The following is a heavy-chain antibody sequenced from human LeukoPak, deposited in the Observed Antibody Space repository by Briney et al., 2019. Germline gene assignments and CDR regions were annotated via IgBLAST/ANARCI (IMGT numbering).Heavy chain of an antibody. J-gene: IGHJ5*02. Sequence: SETLSLTCTVSGGSISSGGYYWSWIRQHPGKGLEWIGYIYYSGSTYYNPSLESRVTISVDTSKNQFSLKLSSVTAADTAVYYCARCYGGSWNWFDPWGQGTLVTVSS. CDR3: ARCYGGSWNWFDP. CDR2: IYYSGST. V-gene: IGHV4-31*03. CDR1: GGSISSGGYY. D-gene: IGHD1-26*01.